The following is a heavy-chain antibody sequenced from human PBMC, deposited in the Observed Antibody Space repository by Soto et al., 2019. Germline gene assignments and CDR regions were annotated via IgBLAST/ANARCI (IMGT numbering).Heavy chain of an antibody. CDR2: IIPILGIA. CDR3: ARSSGESRVRQLVNWFDP. V-gene: IGHV1-69*02. D-gene: IGHD3-10*01. Sequence: SVKVSCKASGGTFSSYTISWVRQAPGQGLEWMGRIIPILGIANYAQKFQGRVTITADKSTSTAYMELSSLRSEDTAVYYCARSSGESRVRQLVNWFDPWGQGTLVTVSS. CDR1: GGTFSSYT. J-gene: IGHJ5*02.